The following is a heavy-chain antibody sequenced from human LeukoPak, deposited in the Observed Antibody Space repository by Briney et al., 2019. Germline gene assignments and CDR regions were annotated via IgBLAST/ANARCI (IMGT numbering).Heavy chain of an antibody. V-gene: IGHV4-4*09. J-gene: IGHJ6*03. Sequence: SETLSLTCTVSGGSISSYYWSWIRQPPGKGLEWIGYIYTSGSTNYNPSLKSRVTISVDMSKNQFSLKLSSVTVADTAVYYCARRAAGSQPSYYYYYYMDVWGKGTTVTVSS. CDR2: IYTSGST. CDR1: GGSISSYY. D-gene: IGHD6-25*01. CDR3: ARRAAGSQPSYYYYYYMDV.